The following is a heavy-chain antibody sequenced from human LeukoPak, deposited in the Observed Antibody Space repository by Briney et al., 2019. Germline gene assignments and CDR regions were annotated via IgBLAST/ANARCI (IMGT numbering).Heavy chain of an antibody. CDR2: IYYSGST. CDR1: GGSISSGDYY. Sequence: PSETLSLTCTVSGGSISSGDYYWSWIRQPPGKGLEWIGYIYYSGSTYYNPSLKSRVTISVDTSKNQFSLKLSSVTAADTAVYYCGRAKPLLYYYYGMDVWGKGTTVTVSS. J-gene: IGHJ6*04. CDR3: GRAKPLLYYYYGMDV. V-gene: IGHV4-30-4*01. D-gene: IGHD2-15*01.